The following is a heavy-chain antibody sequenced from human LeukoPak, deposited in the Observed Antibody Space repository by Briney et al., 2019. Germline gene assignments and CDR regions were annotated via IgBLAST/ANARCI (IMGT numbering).Heavy chain of an antibody. CDR2: INPSGGST. D-gene: IGHD4-17*01. Sequence: VASVNVSCKASGYTFTSYYMHWVRQAPGQGLEWMGIINPSGGSTSYAQKFQGRVTMTRDTSTSTVYMELSSLRSEDTAVYYCARDQTVTTPGDYWGQGTLVTVSS. CDR1: GYTFTSYY. J-gene: IGHJ4*02. CDR3: ARDQTVTTPGDY. V-gene: IGHV1-46*01.